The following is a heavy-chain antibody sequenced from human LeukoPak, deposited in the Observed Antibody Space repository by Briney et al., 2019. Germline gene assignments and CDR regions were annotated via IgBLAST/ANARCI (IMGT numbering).Heavy chain of an antibody. V-gene: IGHV1-18*01. J-gene: IGHJ5*02. D-gene: IGHD5-18*01. Sequence: ASVKVSCKASGYTFTSYGISWVRQAPGQGLEWMGWISAHNGNTNYAQKLQGRVTMTTDTSTSTAYMELRSLRSDDTAVYYCARVYISGYSYVNWFDPWGQGTLVTVSS. CDR1: GYTFTSYG. CDR2: ISAHNGNT. CDR3: ARVYISGYSYVNWFDP.